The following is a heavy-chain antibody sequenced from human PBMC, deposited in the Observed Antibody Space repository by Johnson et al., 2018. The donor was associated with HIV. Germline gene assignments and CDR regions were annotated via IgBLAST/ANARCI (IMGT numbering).Heavy chain of an antibody. CDR2: IKSKSDGGTT. Sequence: VQLVESGGDLVKPEGYLRLSCAASGFTFNNAWMTWFRQPPGKGLEWVGRIKSKSDGGTTDYAAPVKGRFSISRDESQNTVYLEMNSLKTEDTAVYYCTTVADTSGYYPIKPFDDAFDLWGQGAMVTVSS. V-gene: IGHV3-15*01. CDR3: TTVADTSGYYPIKPFDDAFDL. J-gene: IGHJ3*01. CDR1: GFTFNNAW. D-gene: IGHD3-22*01.